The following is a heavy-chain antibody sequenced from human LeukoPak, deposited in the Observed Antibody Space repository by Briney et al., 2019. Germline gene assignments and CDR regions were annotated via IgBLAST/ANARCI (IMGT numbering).Heavy chain of an antibody. CDR3: VRCRVSEDSSSRYAF. CDR2: ISWNSGSI. D-gene: IGHD2-2*01. J-gene: IGHJ4*02. CDR1: GFTFDDYA. Sequence: GGFLRLSCAASGFTFDDYAMHWVRQAPGKGLEWVSGISWNSGSIGYADSVKGRFTISRDNAKSTMFLQMDSLRAEDTAVYYCVRCRVSEDSSSRYAFWGQGALVTVSS. V-gene: IGHV3-9*01.